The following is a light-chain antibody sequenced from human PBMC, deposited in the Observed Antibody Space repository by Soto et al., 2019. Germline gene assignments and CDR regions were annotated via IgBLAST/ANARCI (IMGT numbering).Light chain of an antibody. J-gene: IGKJ1*01. CDR1: QSVSSD. V-gene: IGKV3-15*01. Sequence: IVVTQSPATLSVPKRERAPLSCRASQSVSSDLAWYQQKPGQAPSLLIYGASTRATGIPARCSGSWAGTVFTLTISILQSEDFAVYCCQQYNNWQTFGQGTKVDIK. CDR3: QQYNNWQT. CDR2: GAS.